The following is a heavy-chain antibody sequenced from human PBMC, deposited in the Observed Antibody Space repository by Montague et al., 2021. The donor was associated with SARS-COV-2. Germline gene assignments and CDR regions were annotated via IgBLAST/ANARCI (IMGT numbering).Heavy chain of an antibody. Sequence: SETLSLTCTVSGGSMSDHYWAWIRQPPGKGLEWLANIYYSGGIXSXASXXXRVSMSVDTSMNQFSLKLTSVTAADTAVYYCARAVSVRRAVNWFDPWGQGTLVTVSS. CDR3: ARAVSVRRAVNWFDP. J-gene: IGHJ5*02. CDR2: IYYSGGI. CDR1: GGSMSDHY. D-gene: IGHD3-10*01. V-gene: IGHV4-59*11.